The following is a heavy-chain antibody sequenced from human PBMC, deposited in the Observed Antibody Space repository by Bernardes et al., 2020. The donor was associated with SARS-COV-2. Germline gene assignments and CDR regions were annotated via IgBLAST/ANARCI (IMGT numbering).Heavy chain of an antibody. CDR2: VSWDGSTT. Sequence: GSLRLSCAASGFTFEDYTMHWVRQFPGKGLEWVSLVSWDGSTTNYADSVKGRFIISRDSSRNTVHLQMDSLRKEDTALYYCATERQSLTVFGVGHDAFDFYGQRRILTVSS. CDR3: ATERQSLTVFGVGHDAFDF. J-gene: IGHJ3*01. V-gene: IGHV3-43*01. CDR1: GFTFEDYT. D-gene: IGHD3-3*01.